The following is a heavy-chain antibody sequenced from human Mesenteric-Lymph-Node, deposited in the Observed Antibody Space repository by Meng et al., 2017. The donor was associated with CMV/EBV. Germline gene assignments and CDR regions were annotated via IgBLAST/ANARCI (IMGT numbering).Heavy chain of an antibody. D-gene: IGHD3-22*01. CDR3: ATEVIGVSGNNWFDP. Sequence: SSGSISSSSPSWGWIRQPPGKGLEWIGSIFYNGNSNNNPSLKSRVTISIDTSKKQFSLKLSSVTAADTAIYYCATEVIGVSGNNWFDPWGQGTLVTVSS. CDR2: IFYNGNS. V-gene: IGHV4-39*07. CDR1: SGSISSSSPS. J-gene: IGHJ5*02.